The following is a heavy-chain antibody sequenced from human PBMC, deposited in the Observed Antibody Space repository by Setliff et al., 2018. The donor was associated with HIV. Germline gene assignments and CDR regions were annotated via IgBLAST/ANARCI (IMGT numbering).Heavy chain of an antibody. J-gene: IGHJ4*02. CDR3: ARHDGGGWYVRVLATSFDY. CDR2: IYYSGRT. Sequence: SETLSLTCTVSGGSISSSSYYWGWIRLPPGKGLEWIGSIYYSGRTYYNPSLKSRVTISVDTSKNQFSLKLSSVTAADTAVYYCARHDGGGWYVRVLATSFDYWGQGTLVTVSS. CDR1: GGSISSSSYY. V-gene: IGHV4-39*01. D-gene: IGHD6-19*01.